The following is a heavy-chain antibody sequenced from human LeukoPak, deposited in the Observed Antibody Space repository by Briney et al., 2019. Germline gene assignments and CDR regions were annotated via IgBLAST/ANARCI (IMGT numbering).Heavy chain of an antibody. Sequence: GGSLRLSCAASGFTFSSYAMHWVRQAPGKGLEWVAVISNDGGNKDYADSVKGRFTISRDNSKNTLYLQLNSLRAEDTAVYFCANPPNQRCTTITCYFDSWGQGTLVTVSS. CDR2: ISNDGGNK. V-gene: IGHV3-30-3*01. CDR3: ANPPNQRCTTITCYFDS. J-gene: IGHJ4*02. D-gene: IGHD2-8*01. CDR1: GFTFSSYA.